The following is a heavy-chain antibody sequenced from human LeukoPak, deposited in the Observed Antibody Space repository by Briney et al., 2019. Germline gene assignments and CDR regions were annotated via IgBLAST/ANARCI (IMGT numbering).Heavy chain of an antibody. CDR3: ARASFPFLEWTTSIPFDV. Sequence: ASVKVSCKASGGTFSSYAISWVRQAPGQRLEWMGGIIPIYPTTDYAQRFQGRVTISADESKGTVSLELSNLRSEDTAVYYCARASFPFLEWTTSIPFDVWGQGTVVIVSS. V-gene: IGHV1-69*13. D-gene: IGHD3-3*01. CDR1: GGTFSSYA. CDR2: IIPIYPTT. J-gene: IGHJ3*01.